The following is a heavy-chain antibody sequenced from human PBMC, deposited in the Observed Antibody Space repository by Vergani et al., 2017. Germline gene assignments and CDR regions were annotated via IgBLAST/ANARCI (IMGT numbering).Heavy chain of an antibody. J-gene: IGHJ4*02. CDR1: GYTFISYG. V-gene: IGHV1-18*04. D-gene: IGHD6-19*01. Sequence: QVQLVQSGAEVKKPGASMKVSCKASGYTFISYGISWVRQAPGQGLEWMGWISAYNDNTNYAQKFQGRVTMTTDTSTNTAYMELRSLRSDDTAVYYCARDGAAVAGPLFDYWGQGTLLTVSS. CDR3: ARDGAAVAGPLFDY. CDR2: ISAYNDNT.